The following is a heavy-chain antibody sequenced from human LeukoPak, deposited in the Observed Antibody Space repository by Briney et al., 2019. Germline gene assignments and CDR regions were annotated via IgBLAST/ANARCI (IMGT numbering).Heavy chain of an antibody. D-gene: IGHD3-22*01. CDR3: ARGRQWRGQLLYQLYDSSGYYSDNWIDP. V-gene: IGHV4-34*01. CDR1: GGSFSGYY. J-gene: IGHJ5*02. CDR2: INHNGNT. Sequence: PSETLSLTCAVYGGSFSGYYWSWIRQPPGKGLEWIGEINHNGNTNYNSSLKSRVTISVDTSKNQFSLKLSSVTAADTAVYYCARGRQWRGQLLYQLYDSSGYYSDNWIDPWGQGTQVTVSS.